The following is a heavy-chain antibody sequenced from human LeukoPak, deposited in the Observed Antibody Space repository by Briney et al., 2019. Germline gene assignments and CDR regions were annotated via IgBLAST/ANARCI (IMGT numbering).Heavy chain of an antibody. V-gene: IGHV3-49*04. J-gene: IGHJ4*02. Sequence: GGSLRLSCTASGFTFGDYAMSWVRQAPGKGLEWVGFIRSKAYGGTTEYAASVKGRFTISRDDSKSIAYLQMNSLKTEDTAVYYCTRAFGSYWMDYWGQGTLVTVSS. CDR1: GFTFGDYA. CDR3: TRAFGSYWMDY. CDR2: IRSKAYGGTT. D-gene: IGHD1-26*01.